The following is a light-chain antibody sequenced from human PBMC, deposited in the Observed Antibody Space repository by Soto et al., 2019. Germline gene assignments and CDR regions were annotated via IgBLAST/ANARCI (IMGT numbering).Light chain of an antibody. V-gene: IGLV2-11*01. CDR2: NVI. Sequence: QSALTQPRSVSGSPGQSVTISCTGTSRDVGGYNFVSWYQHHPGKAPKLIIYNVIQRPSGVPDRFSASKSDNTASLTISGLQAEDEAEYFCFSFTTTSTHVFGNGTKVTVL. J-gene: IGLJ1*01. CDR1: SRDVGGYNF. CDR3: FSFTTTSTHV.